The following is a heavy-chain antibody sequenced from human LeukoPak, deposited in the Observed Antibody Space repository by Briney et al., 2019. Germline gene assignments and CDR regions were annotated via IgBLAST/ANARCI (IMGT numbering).Heavy chain of an antibody. Sequence: PSETLSLTCAVYGGSFSGYYWSWIRQPPGKGLEWIGEINHSGSTNYNPSLKSRVTISVDTSKNQFSLKLSSVTAADTAVYYCARVDSSGYYYSGAFDIWGQGTMVTVSS. J-gene: IGHJ3*02. CDR2: INHSGST. CDR3: ARVDSSGYYYSGAFDI. V-gene: IGHV4-34*01. CDR1: GGSFSGYY. D-gene: IGHD3-22*01.